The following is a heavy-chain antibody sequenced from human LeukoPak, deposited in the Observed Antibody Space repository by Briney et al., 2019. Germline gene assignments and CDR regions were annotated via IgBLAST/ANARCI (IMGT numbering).Heavy chain of an antibody. V-gene: IGHV1-2*02. J-gene: IGHJ6*02. CDR3: AREGRWYGDYYYYGMDV. CDR1: SYTSTGYY. D-gene: IGHD4-17*01. Sequence: ASVMSSSNTSSYTSTGYYIHCVRQPPGQRLEWMGWINTNSGGTNSAHNLKGRVTMTRDTSISRAYMELSRRGSDDTDVYYCAREGRWYGDYYYYGMDVWGQGTTV. CDR2: INTNSGGT.